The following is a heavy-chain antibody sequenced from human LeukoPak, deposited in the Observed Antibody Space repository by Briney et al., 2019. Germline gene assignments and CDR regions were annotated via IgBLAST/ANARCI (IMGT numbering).Heavy chain of an antibody. J-gene: IGHJ6*02. CDR1: GFTFSSYA. D-gene: IGHD3-3*01. CDR2: IWYDGSNK. Sequence: GGSLRLSCAASGFTFSSYAMSWVRQAPGKGLEWVAVIWYDGSNKYYADSVKGRFTISRDNSKNTLYLQMNSLRAEDTAVYYCARDTSAYYYGMDVWGQGTTVTVSS. V-gene: IGHV3-33*08. CDR3: ARDTSAYYYGMDV.